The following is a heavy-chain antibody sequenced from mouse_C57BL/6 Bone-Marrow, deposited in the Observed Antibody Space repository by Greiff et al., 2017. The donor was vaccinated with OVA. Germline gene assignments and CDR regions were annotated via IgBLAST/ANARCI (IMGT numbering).Heavy chain of an antibody. J-gene: IGHJ2*01. CDR1: GYTFTSYW. V-gene: IGHV1-59*01. CDR2: IDPSDSHT. D-gene: IGHD1-1*01. Sequence: QVQLQQPGAELVRPGTSVKLSCKASGYTFTSYWMHWVKQRPGQGLEWIGVIDPSDSHTNYNQKIKGKATLTVDTSSSTAYMQLSSLTSEDSAVYYCARYYSSSLDYWGQGTTLTVSS. CDR3: ARYYSSSLDY.